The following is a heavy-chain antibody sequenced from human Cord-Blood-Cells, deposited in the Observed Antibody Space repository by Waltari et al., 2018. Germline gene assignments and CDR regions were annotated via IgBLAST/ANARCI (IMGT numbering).Heavy chain of an antibody. D-gene: IGHD6-13*01. CDR2: IIPIFGTA. V-gene: IGHV1-69*01. J-gene: IGHJ2*01. CDR3: ARSQAGDWYFDL. CDR1: VGTFSRYA. Sequence: QVQLVQSGAEVKKPGTSVKVSCKASVGTFSRYAISWVRQAPGQGLEWMGGIIPIFGTANYAQKCQGRVTITADESTSTAYMELSSLRSEDTAVYYCARSQAGDWYFDLWGRGTLVTVSS.